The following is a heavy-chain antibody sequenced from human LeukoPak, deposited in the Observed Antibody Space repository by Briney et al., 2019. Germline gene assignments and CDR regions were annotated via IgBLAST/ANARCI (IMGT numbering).Heavy chain of an antibody. CDR2: ISPYNGDT. V-gene: IGHV1-18*04. J-gene: IGHJ4*02. D-gene: IGHD2-2*01. CDR3: ALRPAAIPYYFDY. CDR1: GYTFTSYS. Sequence: ASVKVSCKAAGYTFTSYSISWVRQAPGQGLEWMAWISPYNGDTNYAQRLQGRVTLTTDTSTTTAYMELRSLRSDGTAVYYCALRPAAIPYYFDYWGQGTLVTVSS.